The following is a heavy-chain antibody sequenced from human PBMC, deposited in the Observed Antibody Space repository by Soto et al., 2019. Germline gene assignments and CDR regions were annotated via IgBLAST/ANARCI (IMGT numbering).Heavy chain of an antibody. CDR2: IFPGGST. D-gene: IGHD6-13*01. CDR3: ARGLARWYFDYFDY. CDR1: EFTVSSNF. J-gene: IGHJ4*02. V-gene: IGHV3-66*01. Sequence: GGSLRLSCAASEFTVSSNFMNWVRQAPGKGLEWVSVIFPGGSTYYADSLKGRFTISRDISKNTVYLQMSSLRAEDTAVYYCARGLARWYFDYFDYWGQGTMVTVSS.